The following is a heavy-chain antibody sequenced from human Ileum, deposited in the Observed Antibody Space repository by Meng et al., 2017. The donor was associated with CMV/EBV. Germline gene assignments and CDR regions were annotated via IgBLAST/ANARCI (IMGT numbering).Heavy chain of an antibody. D-gene: IGHD3-10*01. CDR2: INPDGSVK. Sequence: GGSLRLSCAASSFSFTSSWMNWVRQAPGKGLEWVANINPDGSVKQYVDSVKGRFSVSRDNAKNSLYLQMNSLRAEDMAVYYCARGLSMVGIAGSYYDYYYFYGMDVWGQGTTVTVSS. J-gene: IGHJ6*02. CDR3: ARGLSMVGIAGSYYDYYYFYGMDV. V-gene: IGHV3-7*01. CDR1: SFSFTSSW.